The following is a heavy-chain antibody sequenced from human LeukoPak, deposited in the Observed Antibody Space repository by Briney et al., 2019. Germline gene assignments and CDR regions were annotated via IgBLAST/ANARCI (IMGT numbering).Heavy chain of an antibody. D-gene: IGHD3-16*02. CDR1: GFTFSSYA. Sequence: GGSLRLSCAASGFTFSSYAMSWVRQAPGKGLEWVSAISGSGGSTNYADSVKGRFTISRDNSKNTLYLQMNSLRAEDTAVYYCAKATRDAYDYVWGSYRYEDYWGQGTLVTVSS. CDR2: ISGSGGST. CDR3: AKATRDAYDYVWGSYRYEDY. V-gene: IGHV3-23*01. J-gene: IGHJ4*02.